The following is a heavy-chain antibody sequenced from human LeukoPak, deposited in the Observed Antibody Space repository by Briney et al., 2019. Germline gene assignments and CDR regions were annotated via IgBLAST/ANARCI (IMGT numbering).Heavy chain of an antibody. J-gene: IGHJ5*02. V-gene: IGHV4-31*03. D-gene: IGHD2-21*02. CDR2: IYYSGST. CDR1: GGSISSGGYY. Sequence: SETLSLTCTVSGGSISSGGYYWSWIRQHPGKGLEWIGYIYYSGSTYYNPSLKSRVTISVDTSKNQFSLKLSSVTAADTAVYYCARNGARRVVVTAIPNWFDPWGQGTLVTVSS. CDR3: ARNGARRVVVTAIPNWFDP.